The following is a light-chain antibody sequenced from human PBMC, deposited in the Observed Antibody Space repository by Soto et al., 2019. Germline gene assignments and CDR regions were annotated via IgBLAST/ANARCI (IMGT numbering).Light chain of an antibody. V-gene: IGKV3-20*01. CDR3: QQYGGSPSIT. Sequence: EIVLTQSPATLSLSPGEGATLSCRASQILSSNYLAWYQQKPGQAPRLLIYGESRRATGIPDRFSGSGSGTDFTLAIRRLEPEDSAVYYCQQYGGSPSITFGQGTRLEI. J-gene: IGKJ5*01. CDR1: QILSSNY. CDR2: GES.